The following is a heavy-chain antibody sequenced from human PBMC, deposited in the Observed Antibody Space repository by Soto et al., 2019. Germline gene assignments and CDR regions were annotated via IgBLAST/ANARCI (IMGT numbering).Heavy chain of an antibody. J-gene: IGHJ4*02. D-gene: IGHD3-3*01. Sequence: QVQLVQSGAEVKKPGSSVKVSCKASGGTFSSYAISWVRQAPGQGLEWMGGIIPIFGTANYAQKFQGRVTSTADESTSTAYMELSSLRSEDTGVYYCARGRYDFWSGYYRHIDYWGQGTLVTVSS. CDR2: IIPIFGTA. V-gene: IGHV1-69*01. CDR3: ARGRYDFWSGYYRHIDY. CDR1: GGTFSSYA.